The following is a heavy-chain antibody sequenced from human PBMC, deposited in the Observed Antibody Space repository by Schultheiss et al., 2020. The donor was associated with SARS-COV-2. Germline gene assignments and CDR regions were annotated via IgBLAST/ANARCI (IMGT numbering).Heavy chain of an antibody. D-gene: IGHD2-15*01. CDR1: GGYISSSYY. J-gene: IGHJ4*02. CDR2: VYHTGST. CDR3: AKLKSPVDY. Sequence: SQTLSLTCAVSGGYISSSYYWSWIRQPPGKGLEWIATVYHTGSTYYNPSLKSRVTISVDTSKNQFSLKLSSVTAADTAVYYCAKLKSPVDYWGQGTLVTVSS. V-gene: IGHV4-38-2*01.